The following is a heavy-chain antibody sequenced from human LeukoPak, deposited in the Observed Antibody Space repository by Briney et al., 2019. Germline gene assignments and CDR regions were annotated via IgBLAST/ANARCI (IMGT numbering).Heavy chain of an antibody. Sequence: ASETLSLTCTVSGGSISSYYWIWIRQPPGKGLEWIGYLYYSGSTNYNPSLKSRVTISVDTSKNQFSLKLSSVTAADTAVYYCARGVSRGVIGGNWFDPWGQGTLVTVSS. V-gene: IGHV4-59*01. CDR2: LYYSGST. D-gene: IGHD3-10*01. CDR1: GGSISSYY. J-gene: IGHJ5*02. CDR3: ARGVSRGVIGGNWFDP.